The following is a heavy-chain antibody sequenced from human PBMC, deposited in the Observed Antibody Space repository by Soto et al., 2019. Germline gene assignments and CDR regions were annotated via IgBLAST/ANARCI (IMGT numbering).Heavy chain of an antibody. J-gene: IGHJ6*03. D-gene: IGHD6-6*01. V-gene: IGHV3-9*01. CDR3: ARATYSSSSYYYYMDV. Sequence: EVQLVESGGGLVQPGRSLRLSCAASGFTFDDYAMHWVRQAPGKGLEWVSGLSWNRGSIGYADSVKGRFTISRDNAKNSLYLQMNSLRAEDTALYYCARATYSSSSYYYYMDVWGKGTTVTVSS. CDR1: GFTFDDYA. CDR2: LSWNRGSI.